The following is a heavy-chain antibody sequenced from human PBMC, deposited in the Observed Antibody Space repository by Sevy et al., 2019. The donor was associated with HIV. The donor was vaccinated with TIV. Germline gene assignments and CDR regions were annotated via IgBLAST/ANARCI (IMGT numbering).Heavy chain of an antibody. V-gene: IGHV5-51*01. D-gene: IGHD5-12*01. CDR1: GYDFANNW. J-gene: IGHJ5*02. Sequence: GESLKISCRASGYDFANNWIGWVRQMPGEGLEWVGIIYPGDSDTGYTPSFEGRVTISADKSVNTAYLQWSSLKAPDTATYYCARPVGYAASWGQGTLVTVSS. CDR2: IYPGDSDT. CDR3: ARPVGYAAS.